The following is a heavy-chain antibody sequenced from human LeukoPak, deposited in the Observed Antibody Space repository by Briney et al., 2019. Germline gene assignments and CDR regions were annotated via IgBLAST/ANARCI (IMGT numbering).Heavy chain of an antibody. J-gene: IGHJ4*02. Sequence: GGSLRLSCAASGFTFSSYAIHWVRQAPGKGLEWVAVISYDGSNKYYADSVKGRFTISRDNSKNTLYLQMNSLRAEDTAVYYCSCQGYSGTYDYWGQGTLVTVSS. CDR1: GFTFSSYA. CDR2: ISYDGSNK. D-gene: IGHD3-10*01. V-gene: IGHV3-30*04. CDR3: SCQGYSGTYDY.